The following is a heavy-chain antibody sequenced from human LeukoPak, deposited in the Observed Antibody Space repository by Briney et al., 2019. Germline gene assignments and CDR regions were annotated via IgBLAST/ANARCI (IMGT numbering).Heavy chain of an antibody. CDR1: GGSVSAYY. D-gene: IGHD2-2*01. CDR3: ARQLGYCSSTSCYADKVDY. CDR2: INHSGST. V-gene: IGHV4-34*01. Sequence: SETLSLTCAVYGGSVSAYYWTWIRQSPGKGLEWIGEINHSGSTDYNPSLKSRVTISVDTSKNQFSLKLSSVTAADAAVYYCARQLGYCSSTSCYADKVDYWGQGTLVTVSS. J-gene: IGHJ4*02.